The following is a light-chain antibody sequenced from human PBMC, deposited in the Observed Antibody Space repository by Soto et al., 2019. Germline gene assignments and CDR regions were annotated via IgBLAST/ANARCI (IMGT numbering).Light chain of an antibody. J-gene: IGLJ1*01. Sequence: ALTQPASVSGSPGQSITISCTGTSSDVGSYNLVSWYQQHPGKAPKLMIYEGSKRPSGVSNRFSGSKSGNTASLTISGLQAEEEADYYCCSYAGSSTYVFGTGTKLTVL. CDR1: SSDVGSYNL. CDR3: CSYAGSSTYV. V-gene: IGLV2-23*01. CDR2: EGS.